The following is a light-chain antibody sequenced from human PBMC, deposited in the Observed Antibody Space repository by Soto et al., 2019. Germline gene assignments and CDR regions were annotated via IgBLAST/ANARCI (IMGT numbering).Light chain of an antibody. CDR3: QHRSSWPLT. Sequence: EVVLTQSPAALSLSPGERATLSCRASQSVSIYLAWYQQKPGQAPRLLIFDASNRAPGIPARFSGSGSGTDFTLTISSLEPEDFAVYYCQHRSSWPLTFGGGTTVEIK. J-gene: IGKJ4*01. CDR2: DAS. V-gene: IGKV3-11*01. CDR1: QSVSIY.